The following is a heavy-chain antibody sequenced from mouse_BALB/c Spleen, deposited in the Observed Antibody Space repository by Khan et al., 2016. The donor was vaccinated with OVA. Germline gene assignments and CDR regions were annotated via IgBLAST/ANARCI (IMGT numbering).Heavy chain of an antibody. CDR1: GYTFSSYW. CDR2: IFPGSVST. J-gene: IGHJ3*01. V-gene: IGHV1-9*01. Sequence: QVQLQQSGGDLMKPGASVKISCKATGYTFSSYWIEWVKQRPGHGLEWIGQIFPGSVSTTYNEKLKGKATFTADPSSNTAYMQLSSLTSEDSSVYYCARGGYGGFAYWGQGTLVTVSA. D-gene: IGHD2-2*01. CDR3: ARGGYGGFAY.